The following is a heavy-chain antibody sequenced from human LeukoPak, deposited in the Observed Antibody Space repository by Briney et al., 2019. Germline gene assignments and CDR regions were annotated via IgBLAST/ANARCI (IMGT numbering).Heavy chain of an antibody. Sequence: SETLSLTCTVSGGSISSYYWSWIRQPPGKGLEWIGYIYYSGSTNYNPSLKSRVTISVDTSKNQFSLKLSSVTAADTAVYYCARCKLASSYGYYFDYWGQGTLVTVSS. CDR3: ARCKLASSYGYYFDY. J-gene: IGHJ4*02. V-gene: IGHV4-59*08. CDR2: IYYSGST. CDR1: GGSISSYY. D-gene: IGHD5-18*01.